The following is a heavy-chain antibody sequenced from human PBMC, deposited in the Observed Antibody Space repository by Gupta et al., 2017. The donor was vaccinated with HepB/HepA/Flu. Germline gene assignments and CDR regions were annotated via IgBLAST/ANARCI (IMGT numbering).Heavy chain of an antibody. CDR2: GNT. J-gene: IGHJ4*02. CDR3: ANTVLLWFGEEILPNDY. V-gene: IGHV1-18*01. Sequence: GNTNYAQKLQGRVTMTTDTSTSTAYMELRSLRSDDTAVYYCANTVLLWFGEEILPNDYWGQGTLVTVSS. D-gene: IGHD3-10*01.